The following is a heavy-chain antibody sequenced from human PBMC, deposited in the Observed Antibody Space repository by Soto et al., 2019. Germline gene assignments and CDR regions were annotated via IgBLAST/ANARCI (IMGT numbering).Heavy chain of an antibody. J-gene: IGHJ4*02. CDR2: ITSTSNII. CDR3: ARDKAMDDY. Sequence: EVRLVESGGGLVQPGSSLRLSCAASGFTFSTYTMNWVRQAPGKGLEWISHITSTSNIIYYVDSVKGRFTISRDNAKNSLYLQMNSLRVEDTAVYYCARDKAMDDYWGQGTLVTVSS. CDR1: GFTFSTYT. V-gene: IGHV3-48*01.